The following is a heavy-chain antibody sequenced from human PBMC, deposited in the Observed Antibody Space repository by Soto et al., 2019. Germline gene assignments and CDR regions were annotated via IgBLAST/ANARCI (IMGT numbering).Heavy chain of an antibody. CDR2: IYSGGST. D-gene: IGHD3-3*01. CDR1: AFIFSDYA. J-gene: IGHJ4*02. Sequence: EVHLLESGGDLIQPGGSLRLSCAASAFIFSDYAMSWVRQAPGKGLEWVSVIYSGGSTYYADSVKGRFTISRDNSKNTLYLQMNSLRAEDTAVYYCATSKNYDFWSGYYFDYWGQGTLVTVSS. V-gene: IGHV3-53*01. CDR3: ATSKNYDFWSGYYFDY.